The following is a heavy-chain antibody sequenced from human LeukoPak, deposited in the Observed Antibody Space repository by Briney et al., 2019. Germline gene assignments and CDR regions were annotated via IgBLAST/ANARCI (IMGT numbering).Heavy chain of an antibody. CDR2: IKSDESSA. J-gene: IGHJ4*02. Sequence: GGSLRLSCAASGFSVSSYWMHRVRQAPGKGLVWVSRIKSDESSASYADSVKGRFTISRDNAKNTLYLQMNSLRDEDTAVYHCARGSRSGNSLGPIDFWGQGTLVTVSS. CDR1: GFSVSSYW. D-gene: IGHD6-19*01. V-gene: IGHV3-74*01. CDR3: ARGSRSGNSLGPIDF.